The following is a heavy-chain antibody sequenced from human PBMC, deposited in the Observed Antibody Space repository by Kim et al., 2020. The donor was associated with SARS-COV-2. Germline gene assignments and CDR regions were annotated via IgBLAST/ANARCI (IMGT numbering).Heavy chain of an antibody. V-gene: IGHV3-21*01. CDR2: TSI. CDR3: ARDLDWGSGM. J-gene: IGHJ4*02. D-gene: IGHD7-27*01. Sequence: TSISYADSGRGRFTYSRDNARNSLYLQMSSLRADDTAVYYCARDLDWGSGMWSQGTLVIVSS.